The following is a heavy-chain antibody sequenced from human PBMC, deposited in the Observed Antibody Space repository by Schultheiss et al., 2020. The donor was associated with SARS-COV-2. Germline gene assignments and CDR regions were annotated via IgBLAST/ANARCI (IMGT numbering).Heavy chain of an antibody. D-gene: IGHD3-10*01. J-gene: IGHJ4*02. CDR3: AKAGTYGSGIYDF. V-gene: IGHV3-9*01. Sequence: GGSLRLSCVASGFTFDDYAIHWVRQAPGKGLEWVSGISWNSYSIGYADSVKGRFTISRDNAKNSLNLQMNSLRAEDTALYYCAKAGTYGSGIYDFWGQGTLLTVSS. CDR2: ISWNSYSI. CDR1: GFTFDDYA.